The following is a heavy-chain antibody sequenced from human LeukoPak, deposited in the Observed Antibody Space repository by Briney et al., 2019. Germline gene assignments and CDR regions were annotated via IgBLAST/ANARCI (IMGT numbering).Heavy chain of an antibody. D-gene: IGHD1-26*01. J-gene: IGHJ4*02. CDR3: ARDRYGVRSGSCDY. CDR1: GYTFTSYG. V-gene: IGHV1-18*01. Sequence: EASVKVSCRASGYTFTSYGISWVRQAPGQGLGWMGWISGDNGDTNYAQKLQGRVTMTTDTSTSTAYMELRSLRYDDTAVYYCARDRYGVRSGSCDYWGQGTLVTVSS. CDR2: ISGDNGDT.